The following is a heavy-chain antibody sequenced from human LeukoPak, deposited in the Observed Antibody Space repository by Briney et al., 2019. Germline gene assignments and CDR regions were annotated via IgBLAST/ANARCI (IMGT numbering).Heavy chain of an antibody. J-gene: IGHJ4*02. V-gene: IGHV4-59*01. D-gene: IGHD5-12*01. CDR3: AREGLRASLDY. CDR1: GGSIGSYY. Sequence: SETLSLTCTVSGGSIGSYYWSWIRQPPGKGLEWIGYIYYSGYTNYNPSLKSRVTISVDMSKNQFSLKLSSVTAADTAMYYCAREGLRASLDYWGQGTLVTVSS. CDR2: IYYSGYT.